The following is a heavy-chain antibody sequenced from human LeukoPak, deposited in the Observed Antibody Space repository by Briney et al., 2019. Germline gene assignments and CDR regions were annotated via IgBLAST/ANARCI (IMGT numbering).Heavy chain of an antibody. CDR1: GFTFSSYG. CDR3: AKGYSYGVDAFDI. V-gene: IGHV3-30*18. J-gene: IGHJ3*02. Sequence: GGSLRLSCAASGFTFSSYGMHWVRQAPGKGLELVAVISYDGSNKYYAYSVKGRFTISRDNSKNTLYPQMNSLRAEDTAVYYCAKGYSYGVDAFDIWGQGTMVTVSS. D-gene: IGHD5-18*01. CDR2: ISYDGSNK.